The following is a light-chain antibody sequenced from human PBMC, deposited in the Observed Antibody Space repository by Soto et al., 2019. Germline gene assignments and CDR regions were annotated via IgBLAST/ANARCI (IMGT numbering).Light chain of an antibody. Sequence: ALTQPASVSGSPGQSITISCTGTSSDVGGYNYVSWYQQHPGKAPKLMIYEVSNRPSGVSNRFSGSKSGNTAPLTISGLQAEDEADYYCSSYTSSSTLYVFGTGTKVTVL. CDR2: EVS. CDR1: SSDVGGYNY. V-gene: IGLV2-14*01. J-gene: IGLJ1*01. CDR3: SSYTSSSTLYV.